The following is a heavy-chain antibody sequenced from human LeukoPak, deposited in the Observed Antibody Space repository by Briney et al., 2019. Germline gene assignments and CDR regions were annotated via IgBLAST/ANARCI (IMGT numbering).Heavy chain of an antibody. D-gene: IGHD6-6*01. CDR1: GFTVSSNY. V-gene: IGHV3-53*01. CDR3: ARSIWSPGGWFDP. Sequence: GGSLRLSCAASGFTVSSNYMSWVRQAPGKGLEWVSVIYSGGSTYYADSVKGRFTISRDSSKNTLYLQMNSLRAEDTAVYYCARSIWSPGGWFDPWGQGTLVTVSS. J-gene: IGHJ5*02. CDR2: IYSGGST.